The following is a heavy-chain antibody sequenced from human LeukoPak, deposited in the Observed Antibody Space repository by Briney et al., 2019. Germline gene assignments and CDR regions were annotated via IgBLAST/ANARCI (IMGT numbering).Heavy chain of an antibody. CDR3: ARVADDYPFNYMDV. J-gene: IGHJ6*03. D-gene: IGHD5-24*01. Sequence: PGGSLRLSCAASGFTFSSYSMNWVRQAPGKGLEWVSSISSSSSYIYYADSVKGRFTISRDNAKNSLYLQMNSLRAEDTAVYYCARVADDYPFNYMDVWGKGTTVTVSS. CDR2: ISSSSSYI. CDR1: GFTFSSYS. V-gene: IGHV3-21*01.